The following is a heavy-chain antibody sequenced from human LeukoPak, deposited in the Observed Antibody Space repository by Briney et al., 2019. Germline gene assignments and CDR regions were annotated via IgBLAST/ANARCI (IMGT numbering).Heavy chain of an antibody. CDR2: INRDGSDK. V-gene: IGHV3-7*01. Sequence: GGSLRLSCAASGFTFSSYWMSWVRQAPGKGLEWVANINRDGSDKYYVGSVEGRFTISRDNAKNSLYLQVNSLRVDDTGIYYCVTDRDRSDRLWGQGTLVTVSS. J-gene: IGHJ4*02. CDR1: GFTFSSYW. CDR3: VTDRDRSDRL.